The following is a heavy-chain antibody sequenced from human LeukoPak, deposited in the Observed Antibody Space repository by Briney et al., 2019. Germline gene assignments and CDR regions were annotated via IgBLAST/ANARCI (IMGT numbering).Heavy chain of an antibody. V-gene: IGHV3-48*04. Sequence: PGGSLRLSCAASGFTFSGYGMHWVRQAPGKGLEWVSYISSSSSNIYYADSVKGRFTISRDNAKNSLYLQMNSLRAEDTAVYYCARSSTTYYYDSGSHYWGQGTLVTVSS. J-gene: IGHJ4*02. CDR3: ARSSTTYYYDSGSHY. CDR2: ISSSSSNI. D-gene: IGHD3-22*01. CDR1: GFTFSGYG.